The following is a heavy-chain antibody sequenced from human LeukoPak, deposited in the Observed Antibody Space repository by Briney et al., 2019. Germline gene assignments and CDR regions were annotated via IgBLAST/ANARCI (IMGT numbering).Heavy chain of an antibody. D-gene: IGHD6-25*01. CDR3: ARSGGGTSYYYYMDV. Sequence: GGSLRLSCAASGFTFSSYSMHWVRQAPGKGLEWVSFISSTSRYIYYADSVEGRFTISRDNAKNSLYLQMNSLRAEDTAVYYCARSGGGTSYYYYMDVWGIGTTVTVSS. CDR1: GFTFSSYS. CDR2: ISSTSRYI. J-gene: IGHJ6*03. V-gene: IGHV3-21*01.